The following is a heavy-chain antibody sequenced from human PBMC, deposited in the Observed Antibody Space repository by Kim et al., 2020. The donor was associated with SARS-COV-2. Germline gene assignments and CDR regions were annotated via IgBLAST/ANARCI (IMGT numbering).Heavy chain of an antibody. D-gene: IGHD3-10*01. V-gene: IGHV1-69*04. CDR2: IIPILGIA. J-gene: IGHJ6*02. CDR3: ARDREWFGESSGYGMDV. CDR1: GGTFSSYG. Sequence: SVKVSCKASGGTFSSYGINWVRQAPGQGLEWMGRIIPILGIANYAQKFQGRVTISADKSTRKAYMELSSLRFEDTAVYYCARDREWFGESSGYGMDVWG.